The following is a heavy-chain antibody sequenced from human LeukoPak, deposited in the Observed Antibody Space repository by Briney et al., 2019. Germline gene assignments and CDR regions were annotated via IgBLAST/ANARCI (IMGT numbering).Heavy chain of an antibody. CDR2: IYPGDSDT. CDR3: AGHELLWFGELFSGWFDP. Sequence: GESLKISCKGSGYSFTSYWIGWVRQMPGKGLEWMGIIYPGDSDTRYSPSFQGQVTISADKSISTAYLQWSSLKASDTAMYYCAGHELLWFGELFSGWFDPWGQGTLVTVSS. D-gene: IGHD3-10*01. J-gene: IGHJ5*02. CDR1: GYSFTSYW. V-gene: IGHV5-51*01.